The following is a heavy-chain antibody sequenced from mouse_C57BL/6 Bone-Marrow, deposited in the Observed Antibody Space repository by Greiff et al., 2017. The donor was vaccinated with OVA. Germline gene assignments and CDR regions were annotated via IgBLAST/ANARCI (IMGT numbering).Heavy chain of an antibody. CDR2: ISNLAYRI. CDR1: GFTFSDYG. J-gene: IGHJ1*03. D-gene: IGHD1-1*01. V-gene: IGHV5-15*04. Sequence: EVKLVESGGGLVQPGGSLKLSCAASGFTFSDYGLAWVRPAPRKEPEWVAFISNLAYRIYYADTVTGRVTISRENAKNTLYLEMSSLRSEDTAMYYCARRGGSSYDWYFDVWGTGTTVTVSS. CDR3: ARRGGSSYDWYFDV.